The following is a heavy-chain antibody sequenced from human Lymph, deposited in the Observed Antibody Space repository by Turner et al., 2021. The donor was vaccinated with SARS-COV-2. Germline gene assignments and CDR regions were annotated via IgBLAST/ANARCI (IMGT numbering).Heavy chain of an antibody. V-gene: IGHV1-69*10. CDR3: ARIVAPGMGGGVYYYYYGMDV. D-gene: IGHD6-13*01. J-gene: IGHJ6*02. CDR1: GGTFSSSA. CDR2: IIPMLVIA. Sequence: QVQLVQSGAEVKKPGSSVKVSCKASGGTFSSSAISWVRQAPGQGLEWMGVIIPMLVIANYAQKFQGRVTIPADKSTSTAYRELSSLRSEDTAVYYCARIVAPGMGGGVYYYYYGMDVWGQGTTVTVSS.